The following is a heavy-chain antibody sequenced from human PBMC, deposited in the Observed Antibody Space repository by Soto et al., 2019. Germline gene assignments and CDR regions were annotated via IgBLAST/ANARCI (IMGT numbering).Heavy chain of an antibody. Sequence: PSETLSLTCAVSGGSISSSNLWSWARPPPGKGLEWIGEIYHSGSTNYNPSLKSRVTISVDKSKNQFSLKLSSVTAADTAVYYCARDYYYGSGSRAPHYWGQGTLVTVSS. CDR3: ARDYYYGSGSRAPHY. V-gene: IGHV4-4*02. D-gene: IGHD3-10*01. CDR2: IYHSGST. CDR1: GGSISSSNL. J-gene: IGHJ4*02.